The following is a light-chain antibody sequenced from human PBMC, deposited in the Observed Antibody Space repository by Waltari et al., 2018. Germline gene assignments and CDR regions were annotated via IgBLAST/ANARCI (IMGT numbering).Light chain of an antibody. CDR3: QQYGSSAWT. CDR2: GAS. J-gene: IGKJ1*01. Sequence: EIVLTQSPGTLTLFPGESATLSCRASQPVRNSYVAWSRQKRGQAPELVIYGASNRATGIPHRISGSESGTDFTLTITGLEPEDFAVYYCQQYGSSAWTFGPGTKVELK. CDR1: QPVRNSY. V-gene: IGKV3-20*01.